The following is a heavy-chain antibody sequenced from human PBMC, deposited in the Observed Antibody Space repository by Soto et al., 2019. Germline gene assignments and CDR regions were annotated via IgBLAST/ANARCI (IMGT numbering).Heavy chain of an antibody. J-gene: IGHJ3*02. Sequence: GESLKISYQGSGYSFTSYWFGWVRQMPGKGLEWMGIIYPGDSDSRYSPSSQGQVTISADKSISTAYLQWSSLKASDTAMYYCASAYSGSPYDAFDIWGQGTMVTVS. V-gene: IGHV5-51*01. CDR2: IYPGDSDS. CDR3: ASAYSGSPYDAFDI. D-gene: IGHD1-26*01. CDR1: GYSFTSYW.